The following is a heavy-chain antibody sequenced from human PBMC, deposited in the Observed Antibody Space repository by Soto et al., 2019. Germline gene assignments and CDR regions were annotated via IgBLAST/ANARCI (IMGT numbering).Heavy chain of an antibody. Sequence: PSETLSLTCAVFGESFSGYYWTWIRQPPGKGLEWVGEINHSGSTNYNPSLKSRVTMSVDTSKNQFSLKLSSLTAADTAVYYCARGFDYYGSGSNIGMDVWGQGNTVTVSS. V-gene: IGHV4-34*01. J-gene: IGHJ6*02. D-gene: IGHD3-10*01. CDR2: INHSGST. CDR3: ARGFDYYGSGSNIGMDV. CDR1: GESFSGYY.